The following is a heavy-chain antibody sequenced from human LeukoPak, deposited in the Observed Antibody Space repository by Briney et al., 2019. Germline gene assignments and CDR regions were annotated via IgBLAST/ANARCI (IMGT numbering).Heavy chain of an antibody. CDR1: GGSISSGGYY. D-gene: IGHD2-15*01. Sequence: PSEALSLTCTVSGGSISSGGYYWSWIRQHPGKGLEWIGYIYYSGSTYYNPSLKSRVTISVDTSKNQFSLKLSSVTAADTAVYYCAREVRFRGSGPSNHMDVWGQGTTVTVSS. J-gene: IGHJ6*02. CDR3: AREVRFRGSGPSNHMDV. CDR2: IYYSGST. V-gene: IGHV4-31*03.